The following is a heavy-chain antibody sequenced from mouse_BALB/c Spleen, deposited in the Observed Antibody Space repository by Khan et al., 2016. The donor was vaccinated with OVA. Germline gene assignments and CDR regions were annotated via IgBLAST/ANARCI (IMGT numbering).Heavy chain of an antibody. CDR2: IDPFSGGT. Sequence: VQLKESGPELMKPGASVKISCKASGYSFTSYYIHWVMQSHGTSLEWIGYIDPFSGGTTYNQKFKGKATLTVDKSSSTAYIHLRNLTSEDSAVYSCTRHGYVAWFTYWGQGTLVTVSA. CDR3: TRHGYVAWFTY. J-gene: IGHJ3*01. D-gene: IGHD2-2*01. CDR1: GYSFTSYY. V-gene: IGHV1S135*01.